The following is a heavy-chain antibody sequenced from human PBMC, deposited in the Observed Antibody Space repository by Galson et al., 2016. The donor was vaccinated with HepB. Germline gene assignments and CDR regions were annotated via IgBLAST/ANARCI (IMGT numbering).Heavy chain of an antibody. CDR3: AREVVRYHFDY. CDR2: IYYTGTT. CDR1: GGSVFSSDHY. D-gene: IGHD3-9*01. V-gene: IGHV4-61*08. Sequence: SETLSLTCSVSGGSVFSSDHYWSWIRQPPGKGLEWIGNIYYTGTTNYSPSLKSRVTTSLDTSKNQFSLRLSSVTAADTAVYYCAREVVRYHFDYWGQGTLVTVSS. J-gene: IGHJ4*02.